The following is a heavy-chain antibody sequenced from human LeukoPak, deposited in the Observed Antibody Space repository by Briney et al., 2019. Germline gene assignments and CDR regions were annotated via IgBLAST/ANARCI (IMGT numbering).Heavy chain of an antibody. V-gene: IGHV4-61*02. CDR1: GGSISSGSYY. Sequence: SETLSLTCSVSGGSISSGSYYWSWIRQPAGKGLEWIGRIYATEKTNYNPSLKSRVTISLDTSKNQFSLKLTSVTAADTAVYYCARDRLRLGYERTNWFDPWGQGTLVTVSS. CDR3: ARDRLRLGYERTNWFDP. J-gene: IGHJ5*02. CDR2: IYATEKT. D-gene: IGHD2-15*01.